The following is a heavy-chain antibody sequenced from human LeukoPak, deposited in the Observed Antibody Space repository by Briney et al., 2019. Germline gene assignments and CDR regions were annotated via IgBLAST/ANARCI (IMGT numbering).Heavy chain of an antibody. CDR2: IYHSGST. V-gene: IGHV4-38-2*01. Sequence: SETLSLTCEVSDYYISSGYYWGWIRQPPGKGLEWIGSIYHSGSTYYNPSLKSRVTISVDTSNNQFSLKLTSATAADTAVYYCARSGYSSAWSFDYWGQGTLVTVSS. D-gene: IGHD6-19*01. CDR1: DYYISSGYY. J-gene: IGHJ4*02. CDR3: ARSGYSSAWSFDY.